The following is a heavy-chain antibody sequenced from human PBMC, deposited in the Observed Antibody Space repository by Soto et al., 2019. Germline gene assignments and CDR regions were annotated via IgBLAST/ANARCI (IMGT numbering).Heavy chain of an antibody. D-gene: IGHD3-10*01. CDR2: INHSGST. CDR3: ARFTAGTYGFGY. J-gene: IGHJ4*02. CDR1: GGSFSGYY. Sequence: SETLSLTCAVYGGSFSGYYWSWIRQPPGKGLEWIGEINHSGSTNYNPSLKSRVAISVDTSKNQFSLKLSSVTAADTAVYYCARFTAGTYGFGYWGQGTLVTVSS. V-gene: IGHV4-34*01.